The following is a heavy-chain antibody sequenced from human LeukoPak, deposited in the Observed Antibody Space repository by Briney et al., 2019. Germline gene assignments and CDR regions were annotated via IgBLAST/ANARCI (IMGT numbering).Heavy chain of an antibody. CDR3: ARESTLPR. Sequence: SETLSLTCTVSGGSISGSSKYWVWLRQPTGEGLEWIGSIYYSGSTYYNPSLKSRVTISVDTSKNHFSLKLSSVTAAYTAVYYCARESTLPRWGQGTLVTVSP. CDR1: GGSISGSSKY. J-gene: IGHJ4*02. V-gene: IGHV4-39*07. CDR2: IYYSGST.